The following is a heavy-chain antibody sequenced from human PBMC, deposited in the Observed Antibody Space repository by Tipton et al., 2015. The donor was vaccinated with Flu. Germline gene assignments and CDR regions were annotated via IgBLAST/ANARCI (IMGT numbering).Heavy chain of an antibody. V-gene: IGHV4-61*02. CDR3: ARENQWLGQDWFDP. J-gene: IGHJ5*02. D-gene: IGHD6-19*01. Sequence: TLSLTCTVSGDSISRGSYYYNWIRQPAGEGLEWIGRIYTNANTNYKASLKSRVTISVDTSKNQLSLKLSSVTAADTAVYYCARENQWLGQDWFDPWGQGTLVTVSS. CDR2: IYTNANT. CDR1: GDSISRGSYY.